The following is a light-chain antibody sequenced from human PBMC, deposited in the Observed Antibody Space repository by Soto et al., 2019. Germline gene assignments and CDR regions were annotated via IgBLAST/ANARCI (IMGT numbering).Light chain of an antibody. Sequence: QSVLTQPASVSGSPGQSITITCTGTSSDVGGYNYVPWYQQHPGKAPKVLISDVSNRPSGISNRFSGSKSGNTASLTISGLQAEDEADYYCSSYTSIDTWVFGTGTKVTVL. CDR3: SSYTSIDTWV. V-gene: IGLV2-14*03. CDR2: DVS. CDR1: SSDVGGYNY. J-gene: IGLJ1*01.